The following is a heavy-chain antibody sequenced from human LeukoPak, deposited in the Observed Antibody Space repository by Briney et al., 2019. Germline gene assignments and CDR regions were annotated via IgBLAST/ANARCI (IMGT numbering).Heavy chain of an antibody. D-gene: IGHD3-10*01. Sequence: SETLSLTCTVSGGSISSYYWSWIRQPPGKGLEWIGYIYYSGSTNYNPSLKSRVTISVDTSKNQFSLKLSSVTAADTAVYYCANGLWFGESQNHWGQGTLVTVSS. J-gene: IGHJ4*02. CDR2: IYYSGST. V-gene: IGHV4-59*01. CDR1: GGSISSYY. CDR3: ANGLWFGESQNH.